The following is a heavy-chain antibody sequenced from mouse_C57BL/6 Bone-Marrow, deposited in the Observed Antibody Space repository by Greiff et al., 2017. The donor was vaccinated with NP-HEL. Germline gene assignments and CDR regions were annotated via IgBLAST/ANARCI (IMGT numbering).Heavy chain of an antibody. CDR3: ARRGVVARDYFDY. D-gene: IGHD1-1*01. CDR1: GFTFSSYG. V-gene: IGHV5-6*01. Sequence: DVHLVESGGDLVKPGGSLKLSCAASGFTFSSYGMSWVRQTPDKRLEWVATISSGGSYTYYPDSVKGRFTISRDNAKNTLYLQMSSLKSEDTAMYYCARRGVVARDYFDYWGQGTTLTVSS. J-gene: IGHJ2*01. CDR2: ISSGGSYT.